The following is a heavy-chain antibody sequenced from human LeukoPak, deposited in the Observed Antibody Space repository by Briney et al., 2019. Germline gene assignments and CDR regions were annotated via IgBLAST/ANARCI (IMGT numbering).Heavy chain of an antibody. CDR2: ISDYIGNT. D-gene: IGHD3-16*02. Sequence: ASVKVSCQASGYTFTNYGISWVRQAPGQGLEWMGRISDYIGNTNYAQKLQGRVTMTTDTSTSTAYMELRSLRSEDTAVYYCASEGSWGSYRTKPDYWGQGTLVTVSS. J-gene: IGHJ4*02. CDR3: ASEGSWGSYRTKPDY. V-gene: IGHV1-18*01. CDR1: GYTFTNYG.